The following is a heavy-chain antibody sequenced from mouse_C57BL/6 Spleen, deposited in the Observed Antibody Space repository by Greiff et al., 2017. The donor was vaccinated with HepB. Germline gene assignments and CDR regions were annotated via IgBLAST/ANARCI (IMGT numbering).Heavy chain of an antibody. J-gene: IGHJ2*01. V-gene: IGHV2-9-1*01. D-gene: IGHD2-3*01. Sequence: QVQLKESGPGLVAPSQSLSITCTVSGFSLTSYAISWVRQPPGKGLEWLGVMWTGGGTNYNSALKSRLSISKDNSKSQVFLKMNSLQTDDTARYYCARNSPYDGYYPYYFDYWGQGTTLTVSS. CDR3: ARNSPYDGYYPYYFDY. CDR2: MWTGGGT. CDR1: GFSLTSYA.